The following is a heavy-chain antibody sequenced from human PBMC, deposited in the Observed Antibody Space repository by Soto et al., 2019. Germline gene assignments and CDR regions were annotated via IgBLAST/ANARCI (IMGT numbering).Heavy chain of an antibody. CDR1: GGSFSGYY. V-gene: IGHV4-34*01. CDR2: INHSGST. D-gene: IGHD2-21*02. J-gene: IGHJ1*01. Sequence: QVQLQQWGAGLLKPSETLSLTCAVYGGSFSGYYWSWIRQPPGKGLEWIGEINHSGSTNYNPSLKSRVTITVDTPKNQFSLKLSSLTAADTAVYSCARGVAVTAIRRGEYFQHWGQGTLVTVSS. CDR3: ARGVAVTAIRRGEYFQH.